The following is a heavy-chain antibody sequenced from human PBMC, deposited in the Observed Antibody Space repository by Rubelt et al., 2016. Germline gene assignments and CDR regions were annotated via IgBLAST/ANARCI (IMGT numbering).Heavy chain of an antibody. CDR3: AREDYGGKAPQDSQISGY. CDR1: GGSISSSSYY. D-gene: IGHD4-23*01. Sequence: QVQLQESGPGLVKPSETLSLTCTVSGGSISSSSYYWGWIRQPPGKGLEWIGSIYYSGSTYYNPSLKSRVTISVDTSKNQFSLKLSSVTAADTAVYYCAREDYGGKAPQDSQISGYWGQGTLVTVSS. J-gene: IGHJ4*02. V-gene: IGHV4-39*02. CDR2: IYYSGST.